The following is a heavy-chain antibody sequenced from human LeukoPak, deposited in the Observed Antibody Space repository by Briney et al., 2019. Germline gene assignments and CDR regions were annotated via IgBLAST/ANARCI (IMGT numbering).Heavy chain of an antibody. CDR1: GFSISNNNW. V-gene: IGHV4-4*02. Sequence: SGALSLTCAVSGFSISNNNWWSWVRQPPGKGLEWIGEIYHSGGTNYNPSLESRVTISVDKSKNQLSLKLSSVTAADTAVYYCARGIRSDSWGQGILVTVSS. J-gene: IGHJ4*02. CDR3: ARGIRSDS. CDR2: IYHSGGT.